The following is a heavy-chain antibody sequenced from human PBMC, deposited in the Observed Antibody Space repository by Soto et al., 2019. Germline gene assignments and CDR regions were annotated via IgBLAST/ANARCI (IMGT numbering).Heavy chain of an antibody. CDR2: IYHRGNT. D-gene: IGHD1-20*01. Sequence: QLQLQESGSGLVKPSQTLSLTCTVSGVSIGSGDYSWSWIRQPPGKGLEWLGYIYHRGNTYYNPSLESRLTMSADRSKNQLSLSLRSVTAADTAMNYCVISKYNMVAGPKWFDPWGQGILVIVSS. CDR3: VISKYNMVAGPKWFDP. V-gene: IGHV4-30-2*01. J-gene: IGHJ5*02. CDR1: GVSIGSGDYS.